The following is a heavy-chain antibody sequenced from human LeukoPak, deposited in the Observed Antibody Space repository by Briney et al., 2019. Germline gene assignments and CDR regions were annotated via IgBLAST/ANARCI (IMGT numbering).Heavy chain of an antibody. J-gene: IGHJ4*02. V-gene: IGHV4-61*02. CDR1: GGSISSGSYY. CDR2: IYTSGST. Sequence: PSETLSLTCTVSGGSISSGSYYWSWIRQPAGKGLEWIGRIYTSGSTNYNPSLKSRVTISVDTSKNQFSLKLSSVTAADTAVYYCASYSPYYYDSSGPGGGYFDYWGQGTLVTVSS. CDR3: ASYSPYYYDSSGPGGGYFDY. D-gene: IGHD3-22*01.